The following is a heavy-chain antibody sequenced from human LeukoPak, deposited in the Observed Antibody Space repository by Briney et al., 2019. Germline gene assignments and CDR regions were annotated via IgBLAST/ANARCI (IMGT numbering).Heavy chain of an antibody. Sequence: ASVKVSCKASGYTFTSYGISWVRPAPGQGLEWMGWISAYNGNTNYAQKLQGRVTMTTDTSTSTAYMELRSLRSDDTAVYYCARDPIDFWSGYYTYSHGAFDIWGQGTMVTVSS. CDR2: ISAYNGNT. CDR3: ARDPIDFWSGYYTYSHGAFDI. D-gene: IGHD3-3*01. J-gene: IGHJ3*02. CDR1: GYTFTSYG. V-gene: IGHV1-18*01.